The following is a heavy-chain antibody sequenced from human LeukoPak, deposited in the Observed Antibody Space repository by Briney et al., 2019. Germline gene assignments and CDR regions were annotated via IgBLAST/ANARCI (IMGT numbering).Heavy chain of an antibody. CDR1: GFTFSSYA. CDR3: AKEPDILTGYYNSNFLDY. D-gene: IGHD3-9*01. V-gene: IGHV3-23*01. Sequence: PGGSLRLSCAASGFTFSSYAMSWVRQAPGKGLEWVSVISGSSGTTYYSDSVKGRFTISRDNSKNTLYLQMNSLRAEDTAVYYCAKEPDILTGYYNSNFLDYWGQGTLVTVSS. J-gene: IGHJ4*02. CDR2: ISGSSGTT.